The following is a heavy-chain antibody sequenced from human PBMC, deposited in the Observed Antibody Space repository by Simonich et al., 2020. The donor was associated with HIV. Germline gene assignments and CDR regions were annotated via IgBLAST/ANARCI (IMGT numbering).Heavy chain of an antibody. CDR3: ARHDSSGFDY. D-gene: IGHD3-22*01. CDR2: IYYRGST. Sequence: QLQLQESGPGLVKPSETLSLTCTVSGGSISSSSYHWGWIRQPPGKGLEWIGSIYYRGSTYYNPSLKSRVTISVDTSKNQFSLKLSSVTAADTAVYYCARHDSSGFDYWGQGTLVTVSS. V-gene: IGHV4-39*01. CDR1: GGSISSSSYH. J-gene: IGHJ4*02.